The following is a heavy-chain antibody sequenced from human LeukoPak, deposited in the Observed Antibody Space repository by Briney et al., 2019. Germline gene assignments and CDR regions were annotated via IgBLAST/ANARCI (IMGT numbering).Heavy chain of an antibody. CDR1: GYTFTTYW. Sequence: GESLKISCRGAGYTFTTYWIAWVRQMPGKGLEWMGIIYPGYSDTRYSPSFEGQVTISADKSISTAYLQWSSLKASDTAMYYCARRLGIGVPGVMDVWGQGTTVTVSS. CDR2: IYPGYSDT. D-gene: IGHD6-19*01. CDR3: ARRLGIGVPGVMDV. J-gene: IGHJ6*02. V-gene: IGHV5-51*01.